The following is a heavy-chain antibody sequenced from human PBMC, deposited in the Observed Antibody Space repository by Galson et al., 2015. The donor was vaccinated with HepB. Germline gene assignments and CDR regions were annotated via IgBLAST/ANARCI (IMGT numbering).Heavy chain of an antibody. CDR1: GYTFTSSS. V-gene: IGHV1-3*04. Sequence: SVTVSCKASGYTFTSSSMHWVRQAPGQRLEWMGWINTDNGNTKYSQKFQGRVTITRDTSPSTAYMDLSSLISEDTAMYYCARRPTFDYWGQGTLVTVSS. CDR3: ARRPTFDY. CDR2: INTDNGNT. J-gene: IGHJ4*02.